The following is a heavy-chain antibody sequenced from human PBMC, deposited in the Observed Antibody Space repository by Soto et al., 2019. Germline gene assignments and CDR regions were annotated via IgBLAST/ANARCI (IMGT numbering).Heavy chain of an antibody. V-gene: IGHV3-48*02. CDR1: GFTFSSYS. D-gene: IGHD2-2*01. Sequence: GGALRLSCAASGFTFSSYSINWGRQAPGKGLEWVSYISSSSSTIYYADSVKGRFTISRDNAKNSLYLQMNSLRDEDTAVYYCARVYCSSTSCYPSYYGMDVWGQGTTVPVSS. CDR2: ISSSSSTI. J-gene: IGHJ6*02. CDR3: ARVYCSSTSCYPSYYGMDV.